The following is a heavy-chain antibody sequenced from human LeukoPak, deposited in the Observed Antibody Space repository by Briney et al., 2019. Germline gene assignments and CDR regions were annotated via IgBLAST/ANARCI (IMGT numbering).Heavy chain of an antibody. CDR3: ARDSDIVVVPAANWFDP. V-gene: IGHV1-69*04. Sequence: SVKVSCKASGGTFSSYTISWVRQAPGQGLEWMGRIIPILGIANYAQKFQGRVTITADKSTSTAYMEPSSLRSEDRAVYYCARDSDIVVVPAANWFDPWGQGTLVTFSS. CDR2: IIPILGIA. J-gene: IGHJ5*02. CDR1: GGTFSSYT. D-gene: IGHD2-2*01.